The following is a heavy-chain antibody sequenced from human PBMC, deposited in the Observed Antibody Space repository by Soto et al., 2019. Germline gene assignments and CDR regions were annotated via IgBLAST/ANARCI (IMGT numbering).Heavy chain of an antibody. CDR1: GGTFSSYA. D-gene: IGHD6-13*01. CDR3: AREAMGAAAGSVDY. CDR2: IIPIFGTA. J-gene: IGHJ4*02. Sequence: SVKVSCKASGGTFSSYAISWVRQAPGQGLEWMGGIIPIFGTANYAQKFQGRVTITADESTSTAYMELSSLRSEDTAVYYCAREAMGAAAGSVDYWGQGTLVTVSS. V-gene: IGHV1-69*13.